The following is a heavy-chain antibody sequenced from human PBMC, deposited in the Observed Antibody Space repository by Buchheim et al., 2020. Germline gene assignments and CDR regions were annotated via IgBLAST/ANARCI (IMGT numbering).Heavy chain of an antibody. CDR3: ARDSALVVESRRFDY. Sequence: EVQLLESGGGLVQPGGSLRLSCAASGFTFSSYAMSWVRQAPGKGLEWVSSISSSSSYIYYADSVKGRFTISRDNAKKSLYLQMNSLRAEDTAVYYCARDSALVVESRRFDYWGQGTL. D-gene: IGHD2-2*01. CDR1: GFTFSSYA. J-gene: IGHJ4*02. CDR2: ISSSSSYI. V-gene: IGHV3-21*01.